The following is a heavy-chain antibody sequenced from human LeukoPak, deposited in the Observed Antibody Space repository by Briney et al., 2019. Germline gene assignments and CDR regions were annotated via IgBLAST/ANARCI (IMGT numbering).Heavy chain of an antibody. CDR3: VLHGYSSSWTLDY. V-gene: IGHV1-69*01. CDR1: GGTFSSYA. D-gene: IGHD6-13*01. Sequence: VASVKVSCKASGGTFSSYAISWVRQAPGQGLEWMGGIIPIFGTANYAQKFQGRVTITADESTSTAYMELSSLRSEDTAVYYCVLHGYSSSWTLDYWGQGTLVTVSS. CDR2: IIPIFGTA. J-gene: IGHJ4*02.